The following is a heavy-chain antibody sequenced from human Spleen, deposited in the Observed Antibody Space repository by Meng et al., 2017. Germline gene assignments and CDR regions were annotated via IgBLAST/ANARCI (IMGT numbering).Heavy chain of an antibody. D-gene: IGHD3-22*01. Sequence: GESLKISCAASGFTFSSYAMSWVRQAPGKGLEWVSAISGSGGSTYYADSVKGRFTISRDNSKNTLYLQMNSLRAEDTAVYYCAKAPPDYYDSSGYLDYWGQGTLVTVSS. CDR1: GFTFSSYA. V-gene: IGHV3-23*01. CDR2: ISGSGGST. CDR3: AKAPPDYYDSSGYLDY. J-gene: IGHJ4*02.